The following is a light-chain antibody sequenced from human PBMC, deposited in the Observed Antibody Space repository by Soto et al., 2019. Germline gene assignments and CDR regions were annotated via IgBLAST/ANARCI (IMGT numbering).Light chain of an antibody. J-gene: IGLJ1*01. V-gene: IGLV1-40*01. CDR3: QSYDSSLSGYV. Sequence: QSVLTQPPSVSGAPGQRVTISGTGSISNIGAGYDVHWYQQLPGTAPKLLIYGNSNRPSGVPDRFSGSKSGTSASLAITGLQAEDEADYYCQSYDSSLSGYVFGTGTKLTVL. CDR1: ISNIGAGYD. CDR2: GNS.